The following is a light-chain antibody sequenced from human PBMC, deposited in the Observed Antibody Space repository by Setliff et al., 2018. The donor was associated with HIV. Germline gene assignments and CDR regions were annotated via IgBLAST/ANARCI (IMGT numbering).Light chain of an antibody. Sequence: LTQPASVSGSPGQSITISCTGTSSDIGGYNYVSWYQQHPGKAPKLMIYDVSNRPSGVSNRFSGSKSGNTASLTISGLQAEDEADYYCSSYTSSSTLPFVFGTGTKVTVL. J-gene: IGLJ1*01. CDR1: SSDIGGYNY. V-gene: IGLV2-14*03. CDR3: SSYTSSSTLPFV. CDR2: DVS.